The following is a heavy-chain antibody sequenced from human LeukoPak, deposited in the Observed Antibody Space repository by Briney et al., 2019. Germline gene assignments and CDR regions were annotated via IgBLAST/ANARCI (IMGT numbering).Heavy chain of an antibody. D-gene: IGHD3-10*01. V-gene: IGHV4-59*08. CDR2: IYYSGST. Sequence: SETLSLTCTVSGGSISSYSWSWIRQPPGKGLEWIGYIYYSGSTNYNPSLKSRVTISVDTSKNQFSLKLSSVTAADTAVYYCARSYYGSGSHYYFDYWGQGTLVTVSS. J-gene: IGHJ4*02. CDR1: GGSISSYS. CDR3: ARSYYGSGSHYYFDY.